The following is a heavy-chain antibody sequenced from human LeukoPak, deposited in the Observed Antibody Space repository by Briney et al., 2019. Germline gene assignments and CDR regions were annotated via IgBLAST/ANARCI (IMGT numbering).Heavy chain of an antibody. D-gene: IGHD6-19*01. CDR3: ARGESGWYPYYFDY. CDR2: INPNSGGT. CDR1: GYTFTGYY. J-gene: IGHJ4*02. V-gene: IGHV1-2*02. Sequence: GASVKVSCKASGYTFTGYYMHWVRQAPGQGLEWMGWINPNSGGTNYAQKFQGRVTMTRDTSISTAYMELGRLRSDDTAVYYCARGESGWYPYYFDYWGQGTLVTVSS.